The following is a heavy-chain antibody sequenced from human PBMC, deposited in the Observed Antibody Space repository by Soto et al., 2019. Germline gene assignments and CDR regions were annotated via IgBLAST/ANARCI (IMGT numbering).Heavy chain of an antibody. V-gene: IGHV3-48*02. D-gene: IGHD2-15*01. J-gene: IGHJ4*02. CDR3: ARTLSWRRGPFDS. CDR1: GFIFNTYS. CDR2: ISGSSQTI. Sequence: GCLRLTCSASGFIFNTYSRNWVRQAPGKGLEWVSYISGSSQTIFYADSVRGRFTISRDNANNSTYLQMVSLRDEDTAVYYCARTLSWRRGPFDSWGQGTLVTVYS.